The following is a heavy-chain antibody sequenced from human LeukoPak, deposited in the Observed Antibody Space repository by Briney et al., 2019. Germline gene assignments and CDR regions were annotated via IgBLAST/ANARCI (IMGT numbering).Heavy chain of an antibody. Sequence: ASVKVSCKVSGYTLTELSMHWVRQAPGKGHEWMGGFDPEDGKTIYAQKFQGRVTMTEDTSTDTAYMELSSLRSEDTAVYYCATVPLKVMITFGGVIDTYFDYWGQGTLVTVSS. CDR1: GYTLTELS. V-gene: IGHV1-24*01. D-gene: IGHD3-16*02. CDR2: FDPEDGKT. J-gene: IGHJ4*02. CDR3: ATVPLKVMITFGGVIDTYFDY.